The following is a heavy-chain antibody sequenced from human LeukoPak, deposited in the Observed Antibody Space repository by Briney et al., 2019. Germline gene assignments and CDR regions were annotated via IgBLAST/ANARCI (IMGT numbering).Heavy chain of an antibody. D-gene: IGHD3-10*01. CDR1: GFTFSNTW. V-gene: IGHV3-15*01. CDR3: ATLTVRGVINI. J-gene: IGHJ4*02. CDR2: IQSKTDGGTT. Sequence: GSLRLSCAASGFTFSNTWMNWVRQAPGKGLEWVGHIQSKTDGGTTEYAAPVKGRFTISRDDSKTTLYLQMNSLKTEDTAVYYCATLTVRGVINIWGQGTLVTVSS.